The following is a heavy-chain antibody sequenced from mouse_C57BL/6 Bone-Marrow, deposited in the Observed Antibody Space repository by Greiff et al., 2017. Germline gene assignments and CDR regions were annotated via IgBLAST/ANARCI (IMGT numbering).Heavy chain of an antibody. CDR1: GYTFISYW. D-gene: IGHD2-4*01. CDR2: IHPNSGST. J-gene: IGHJ4*01. CDR3: AREYDYEYYYAMDY. Sequence: QVQLQQPGAELVKPGASVKLSCKASGYTFISYWMHWVKQRPGQGLEWIGMIHPNSGSTNYNEKFKSKATLTVDKSSSTAYMQLSSLTSEDSAVYYCAREYDYEYYYAMDYWGQGTSVTVSS. V-gene: IGHV1-64*01.